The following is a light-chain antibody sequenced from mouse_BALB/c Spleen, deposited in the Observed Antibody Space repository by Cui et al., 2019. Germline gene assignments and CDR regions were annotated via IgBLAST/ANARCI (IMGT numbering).Light chain of an antibody. V-gene: IGKV4-61*01. CDR2: GTS. CDR1: SSMNY. CDR3: QQYYSYPLT. J-gene: IGKJ5*01. Sequence: QIVLTQSTAIHSASPGQKVTMTCSANSSMNYMYRYQQKPGSSPKPWIYGTSNLASGVPTRFIGSGSGTSYSLTISSMEAEDAASYYCQQYYSYPLTFGAGTKLELK.